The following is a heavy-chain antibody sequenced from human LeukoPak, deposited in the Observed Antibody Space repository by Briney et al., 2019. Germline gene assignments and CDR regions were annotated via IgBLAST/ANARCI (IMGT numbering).Heavy chain of an antibody. Sequence: ASVKVSCKASGYTFTGYYMHWVRQAPGQWLEWMGRINPNSGGTEYPPNFQGRVTMTRDTSISATYMELNRLTSDDTAVYYCARDLSSTSNWELDYWGQGTLVTVSS. J-gene: IGHJ4*02. V-gene: IGHV1-2*06. CDR3: ARDLSSTSNWELDY. CDR1: GYTFTGYY. D-gene: IGHD7-27*01. CDR2: INPNSGGT.